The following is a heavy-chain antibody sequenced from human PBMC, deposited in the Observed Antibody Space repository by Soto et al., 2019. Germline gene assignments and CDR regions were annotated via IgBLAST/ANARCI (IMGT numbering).Heavy chain of an antibody. V-gene: IGHV3-53*01. CDR3: ASHSSDLHFDY. D-gene: IGHD3-22*01. CDR2: IYSGGST. Sequence: PGGSLRLSCAASGFTVSSNHMSWVRQSPGKGLEWVSVIYSGGSTYYADSVKGRFTISRDNSKNTLYLQMNSLRAEDTAVYYCASHSSDLHFDYWGQGTLVTVSS. CDR1: GFTVSSNH. J-gene: IGHJ4*02.